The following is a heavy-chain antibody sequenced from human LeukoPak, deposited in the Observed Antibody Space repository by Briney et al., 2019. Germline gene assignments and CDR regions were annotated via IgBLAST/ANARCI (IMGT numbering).Heavy chain of an antibody. CDR3: ARDYYDSSGYLLVAN. V-gene: IGHV3-7*01. CDR1: GFTFGMYW. J-gene: IGHJ4*02. CDR2: IKEDGSEK. D-gene: IGHD3-22*01. Sequence: AGGSLRLSCAVSGFTFGMYWMSWVRQAPGKGLEWVASIKEDGSEKYYVDSVKGRFTISRDNTKNSLFLQMNSLRAEDTAVYFCARDYYDSSGYLLVANWGQGTLVTVSS.